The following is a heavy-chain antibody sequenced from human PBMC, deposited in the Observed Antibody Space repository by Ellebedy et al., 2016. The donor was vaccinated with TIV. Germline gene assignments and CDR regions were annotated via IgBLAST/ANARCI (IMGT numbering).Heavy chain of an antibody. D-gene: IGHD3-10*01. V-gene: IGHV1-18*04. CDR1: GYTFTSYG. Sequence: ASVKVSCXASGYTFTSYGISWVRQAPGQGLEWMGWISAYNGNTNYAQKLQGRVTMTTDTSTSTAYMELRSLRSDDTAVYYCARAPITMVRGVPMYYYGMDVWGQGTTVTVSS. CDR2: ISAYNGNT. CDR3: ARAPITMVRGVPMYYYGMDV. J-gene: IGHJ6*02.